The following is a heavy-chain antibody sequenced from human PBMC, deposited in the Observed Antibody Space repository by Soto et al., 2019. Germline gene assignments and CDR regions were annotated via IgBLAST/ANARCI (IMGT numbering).Heavy chain of an antibody. D-gene: IGHD3-10*01. J-gene: IGHJ4*02. CDR1: GGSFSGYY. Sequence: SETLSLTCAVYGGSFSGYYWSWIRQPPGKGLEWIGEINHSGSTNYNPSLKSRVTISVDTSKNQFSLKLSSVTAADTAVYYCARGRGVRGVHFDYWGQGTLVTVSS. CDR3: ARGRGVRGVHFDY. V-gene: IGHV4-34*01. CDR2: INHSGST.